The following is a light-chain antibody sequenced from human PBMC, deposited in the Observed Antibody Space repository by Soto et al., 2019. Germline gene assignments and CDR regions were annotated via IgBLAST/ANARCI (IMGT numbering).Light chain of an antibody. CDR1: SSNIGNNY. CDR2: EDN. Sequence: QSALTQPPSVSAAPGQKVTISCSGSSSNIGNNYVSWYQELPGTAPKLLIYEDNKRPSGIPDRFSGSKSGTSATLGITGLQTGDEADYHCGTWDSSLSIWVFGGGTHLTV. V-gene: IGLV1-51*02. J-gene: IGLJ3*02. CDR3: GTWDSSLSIWV.